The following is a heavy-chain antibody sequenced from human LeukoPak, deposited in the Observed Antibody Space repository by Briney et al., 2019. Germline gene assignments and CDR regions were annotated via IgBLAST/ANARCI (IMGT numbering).Heavy chain of an antibody. J-gene: IGHJ6*03. Sequence: PGGSLRLSCAVSGFTFSSYWMHWVRQAPGTGPVWVSRISSDGTNTYYADSVKGRFSFSRDNAKNTLYLQMNSLRAEDTAMYYCARVYYCYYMDVWGRGTTVTVSS. CDR1: GFTFSSYW. CDR2: ISSDGTNT. CDR3: ARVYYCYYMDV. V-gene: IGHV3-74*01.